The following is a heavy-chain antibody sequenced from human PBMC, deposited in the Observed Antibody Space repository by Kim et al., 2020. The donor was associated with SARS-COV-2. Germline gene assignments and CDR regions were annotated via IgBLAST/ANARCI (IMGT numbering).Heavy chain of an antibody. J-gene: IGHJ6*02. D-gene: IGHD6-6*01. CDR3: ARGHYTTSSKRSYYNGMDV. V-gene: IGHV3-30-3*01. CDR1: GFTFSSYS. CDR2: ISYDESTK. Sequence: LSLTCAASGFTFSSYSMHWVRQAPGKGLDWVAVISYDESTKYYADSVKGRFTISRDNSRNTLYLQINSLRAEDMAVYYCARGHYTTSSKRSYYNGMDVWGQGTTVTVSS.